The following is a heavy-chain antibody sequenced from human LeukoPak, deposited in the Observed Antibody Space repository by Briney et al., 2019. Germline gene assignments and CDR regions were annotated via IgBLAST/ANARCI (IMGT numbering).Heavy chain of an antibody. Sequence: SETLSLTCTVSGGSISSYYWSWIRQPPGKGLEWIGFIYYSGTTNYNPSLKSRVIISVDTSKNQFSLKLSSVTAADTAVYHCARGGWLPFDYWGQGTLVTVSS. D-gene: IGHD2-15*01. CDR1: GGSISSYY. CDR2: IYYSGTT. J-gene: IGHJ4*02. V-gene: IGHV4-59*01. CDR3: ARGGWLPFDY.